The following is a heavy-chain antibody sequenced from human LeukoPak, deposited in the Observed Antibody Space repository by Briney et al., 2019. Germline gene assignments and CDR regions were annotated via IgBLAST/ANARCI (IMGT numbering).Heavy chain of an antibody. D-gene: IGHD3-3*01. CDR1: GFTVNNNY. CDR3: AKESGYYHY. V-gene: IGHV3-53*01. CDR2: IYGGGDT. J-gene: IGHJ4*02. Sequence: GGSLRLSCAASGFTVNNNYVNWVRQAPGKGLEWVSVIYGGGDTSYADSVKGRFTISRDNSKNTVYLQMNSLRAEDTAVYYCAKESGYYHYWGQGTLVTVSS.